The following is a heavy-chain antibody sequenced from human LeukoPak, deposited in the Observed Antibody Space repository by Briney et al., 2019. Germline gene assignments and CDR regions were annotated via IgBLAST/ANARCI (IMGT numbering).Heavy chain of an antibody. CDR2: INWNGGST. Sequence: GGSLRLSCAASGFTVSSNYMSWVRQAPGKGLEWVSGINWNGGSTGYADSVKGRFTISRDNAKNSLYLQMNSLRAEDTALYYCARQKTYYYDSSGYLYYFDYWGQGTLVTVSS. CDR1: GFTVSSNY. J-gene: IGHJ4*02. V-gene: IGHV3-20*04. D-gene: IGHD3-22*01. CDR3: ARQKTYYYDSSGYLYYFDY.